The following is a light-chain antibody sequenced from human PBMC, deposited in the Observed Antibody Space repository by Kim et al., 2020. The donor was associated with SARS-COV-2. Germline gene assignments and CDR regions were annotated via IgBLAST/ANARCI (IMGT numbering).Light chain of an antibody. Sequence: GQSVTLSCSGGDSNIAKTFVYCYQQLPGTAPKPPIYANTQRPSGVPDRFSGSKSGTSASLAISGLRPEDEADYYCAAWDDSLSARLFGGGTKLTVL. CDR2: ANT. V-gene: IGLV1-47*02. CDR3: AAWDDSLSARL. CDR1: DSNIAKTF. J-gene: IGLJ2*01.